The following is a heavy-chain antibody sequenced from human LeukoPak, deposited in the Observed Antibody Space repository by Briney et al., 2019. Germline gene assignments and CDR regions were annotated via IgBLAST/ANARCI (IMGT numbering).Heavy chain of an antibody. CDR1: GGSISSGGYY. V-gene: IGHV4-31*03. Sequence: SETLSLTCTVSGGSISSGGYYWSWIRQHPGKGLEWIGYIYYSGSTYYNPSLKSRVTISVDTSKNQFSLKLSSVTAADTAVYYCAREDTAMVGYWGQGTLVTVSS. J-gene: IGHJ4*02. D-gene: IGHD5-18*01. CDR2: IYYSGST. CDR3: AREDTAMVGY.